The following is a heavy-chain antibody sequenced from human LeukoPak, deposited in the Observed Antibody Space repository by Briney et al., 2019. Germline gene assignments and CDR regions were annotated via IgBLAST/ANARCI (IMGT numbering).Heavy chain of an antibody. Sequence: PSETLSLTRTVSGGSISGSSYYWGWIRQPPGKGLEWIGSIYYSGSTYYNPSLKSRVTISVDTSKNQFSLKLSSVTAADTAVYYCARHGTAPYYYHYYMDVWGKGTTVTVSS. V-gene: IGHV4-39*01. J-gene: IGHJ6*03. CDR1: GGSISGSSYY. D-gene: IGHD1-14*01. CDR3: ARHGTAPYYYHYYMDV. CDR2: IYYSGST.